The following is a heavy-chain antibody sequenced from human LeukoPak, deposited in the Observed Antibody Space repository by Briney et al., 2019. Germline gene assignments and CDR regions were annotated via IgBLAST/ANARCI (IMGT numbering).Heavy chain of an antibody. D-gene: IGHD2-2*01. Sequence: SETLSLTCAVYGGSFSGYYWSWIRQPPGKGLEWIGEINHSGSTNYNPSLKSRVTISVDTSKNQFSLKLSSVTAADTAVYHCARKLHFRGTRSLDYWGQGTLVTVSS. J-gene: IGHJ4*02. V-gene: IGHV4-34*01. CDR3: ARKLHFRGTRSLDY. CDR1: GGSFSGYY. CDR2: INHSGST.